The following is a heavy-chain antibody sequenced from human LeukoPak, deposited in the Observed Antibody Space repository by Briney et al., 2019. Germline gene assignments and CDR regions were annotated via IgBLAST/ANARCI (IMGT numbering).Heavy chain of an antibody. V-gene: IGHV3-30*02. D-gene: IGHD3-22*01. CDR1: GFTFSSYG. CDR2: IRYDGSNK. Sequence: GGSLRLSCAASGFTFSSYGMHWVRQAPGKGLEWVAFIRYDGSNKYYADSVKGRFTISRDNSKNTLYLQMNSLRAEDTAVYYCAKDLRYYYDSSPDWFDPWDQGTLVTVSS. CDR3: AKDLRYYYDSSPDWFDP. J-gene: IGHJ5*02.